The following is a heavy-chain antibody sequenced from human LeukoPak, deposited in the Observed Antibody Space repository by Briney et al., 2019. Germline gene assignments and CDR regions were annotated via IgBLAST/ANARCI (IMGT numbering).Heavy chain of an antibody. CDR2: IHYSGST. CDR1: RGSISTYY. CDR3: ARGSTGPFDY. V-gene: IGHV4-59*01. Sequence: SETLSLTCTVSRGSISTYYWSWIRQSPGKGLEWIGYIHYSGSTNYNPSLKSRVTISVDTSKNQFSLKLTSVTAADTAVYYCARGSTGPFDYWGQGTLVTVSS. D-gene: IGHD2-2*01. J-gene: IGHJ4*02.